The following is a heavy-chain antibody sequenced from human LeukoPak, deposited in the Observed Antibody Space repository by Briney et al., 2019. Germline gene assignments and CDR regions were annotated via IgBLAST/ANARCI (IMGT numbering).Heavy chain of an antibody. Sequence: SQTLSLTCTVSGGSISSGAYYWSWIRQHPGKGLEWIGYIYYSGSTYYNPSLKSRVTISVDTSKNQFSLKLSSVTAADTAVYYCASVPPSHNWFDPWGQGTLVTVSS. CDR2: IYYSGST. CDR3: ASVPPSHNWFDP. V-gene: IGHV4-31*03. CDR1: GGSISSGAYY. J-gene: IGHJ5*02. D-gene: IGHD2-2*01.